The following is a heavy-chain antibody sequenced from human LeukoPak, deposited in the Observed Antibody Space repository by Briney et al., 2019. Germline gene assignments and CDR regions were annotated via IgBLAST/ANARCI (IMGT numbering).Heavy chain of an antibody. CDR1: GYTFTSYG. J-gene: IGHJ4*02. D-gene: IGHD3-16*02. V-gene: IGHV1-18*01. CDR2: ISVYNGGNT. CDR3: ARANYYAYVWGSYRHTFGDY. Sequence: ASVNVSCKPSGYTFTSYGISWVRQAPGHGLEWMGWISVYNGGNTNYAQKLQGRVTMTTDTSTSTAYMKLRSLRSDDTAVYYCARANYYAYVWGSYRHTFGDYWGQGTLVTVS.